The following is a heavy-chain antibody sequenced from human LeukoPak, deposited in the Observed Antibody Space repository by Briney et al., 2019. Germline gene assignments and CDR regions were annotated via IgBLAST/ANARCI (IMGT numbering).Heavy chain of an antibody. CDR1: GFTFSSYA. Sequence: GGSLRLSCVGSGFTFSSYAMSWVRQAPGNGREWVSAIGESGSDTYYADSVKGRFTISKDNSKNTLFLQMNSLRAEDTAVYYCAKRVPYSSSSVYFDSWGQGTLVSVSS. CDR2: IGESGSDT. J-gene: IGHJ4*02. CDR3: AKRVPYSSSSVYFDS. D-gene: IGHD6-6*01. V-gene: IGHV3-23*01.